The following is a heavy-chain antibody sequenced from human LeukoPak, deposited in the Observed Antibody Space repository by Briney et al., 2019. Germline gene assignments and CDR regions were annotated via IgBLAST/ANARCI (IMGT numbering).Heavy chain of an antibody. D-gene: IGHD3-10*01. CDR2: INPNSGDT. J-gene: IGHJ3*02. V-gene: IGHV1-2*02. CDR1: GYTFSGYF. Sequence: GASVKVSCKASGYTFSGYFIHWVRQAPGQGLEWMGWINPNSGDTNYPQKIRGRVTMTRDTSISTAYMDLSRLRSDDTAVYYCARDRRSGPGDFAFDMWGHGTMLTVSS. CDR3: ARDRRSGPGDFAFDM.